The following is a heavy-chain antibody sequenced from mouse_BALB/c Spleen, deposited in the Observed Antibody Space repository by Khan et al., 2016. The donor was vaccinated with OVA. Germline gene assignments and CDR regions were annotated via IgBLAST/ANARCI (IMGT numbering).Heavy chain of an antibody. J-gene: IGHJ3*01. CDR2: IWSGGST. D-gene: IGHD2-4*01. V-gene: IGHV2-2*02. CDR1: GFSLTSYG. Sequence: QVQLKESGPGLVQPSQSLSITCTVSGFSLTSYGVHWVRQSPGKGLEWLGVIWSGGSTDYNAAFISRLSISKDNSKGQVFFKMNSLQANDTAIYYCARNYDYDEGLAYWGQGTLVTVSA. CDR3: ARNYDYDEGLAY.